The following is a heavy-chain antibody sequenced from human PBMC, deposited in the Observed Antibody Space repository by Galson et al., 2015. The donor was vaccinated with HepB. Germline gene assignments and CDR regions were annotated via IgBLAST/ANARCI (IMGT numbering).Heavy chain of an antibody. Sequence: SLRLSCAASGFTFGDYPMSWFRQAPGKGLGWVGFIRSKAYGGTTEYAASVKGRFTISRDDSKSVAYLQMNSLKTEDTAVYYCSRGGYYDFWSDAFDIWGQGTMVTVPS. V-gene: IGHV3-49*03. J-gene: IGHJ3*02. CDR1: GFTFGDYP. D-gene: IGHD3-3*01. CDR2: IRSKAYGGTT. CDR3: SRGGYYDFWSDAFDI.